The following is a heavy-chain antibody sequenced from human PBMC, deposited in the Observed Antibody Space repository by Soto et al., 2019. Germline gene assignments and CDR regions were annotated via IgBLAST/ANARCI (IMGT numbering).Heavy chain of an antibody. J-gene: IGHJ5*02. CDR3: ARNNVRGVINSYNWMDP. CDR1: GGPISSYY. V-gene: IGHV4-59*01. D-gene: IGHD3-10*01. CDR2: IFYTGNT. Sequence: LSLTCNVSGGPISSYYWSWIRQSPGKGLEWIGQIFYTGNTNYNPSLKSRVTMSVDIPKKQFSLKLRSVTTADTAIYFCARNNVRGVINSYNWMDPWGQGTLVTV.